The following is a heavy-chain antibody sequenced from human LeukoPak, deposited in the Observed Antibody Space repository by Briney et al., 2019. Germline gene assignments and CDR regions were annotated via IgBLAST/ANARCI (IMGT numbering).Heavy chain of an antibody. CDR2: IYYSGST. D-gene: IGHD3-3*01. V-gene: IGHV4-59*01. CDR1: GGSISSYY. Sequence: SETLSLTCTVSGGSISSYYWSWIRQPPGKGLEWIGYIYYSGSTNYNPSLKSRVTISVDTSKNQFSLKLSSVTAAGTAVYYCARGQTDYDFWSGPLYWGQGTLVTVSS. CDR3: ARGQTDYDFWSGPLY. J-gene: IGHJ4*02.